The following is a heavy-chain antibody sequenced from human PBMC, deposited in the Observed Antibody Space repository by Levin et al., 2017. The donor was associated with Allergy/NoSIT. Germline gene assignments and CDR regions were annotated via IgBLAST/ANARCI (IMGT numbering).Heavy chain of an antibody. J-gene: IGHJ5*02. CDR2: INPNSGGT. CDR1: GYTFTGYY. D-gene: IGHD7-27*01. V-gene: IGHV1-2*06. CDR3: AGEMDYEITGDRPADP. Sequence: ASVKVSCKASGYTFTGYYMHWVRQAPGQGLEWMGRINPNSGGTNYAQKFQGRATMTVDTSISTAYMELSRLRSDDTAVYYCAGEMDYEITGDRPADPWGQGTLVTVSS.